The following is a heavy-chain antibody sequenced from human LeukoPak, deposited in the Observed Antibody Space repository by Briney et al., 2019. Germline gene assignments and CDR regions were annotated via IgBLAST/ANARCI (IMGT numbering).Heavy chain of an antibody. D-gene: IGHD5-12*01. V-gene: IGHV3-48*03. Sequence: PGGSLRLSCVASGFTFRGYEMNWVRQAPGKGLEWVSDISSSGYTKYYADSVKGRFTISRDNAKNSVYLQMHSLRAEDTAVYYCARDYDEGYWGQGTLVTVSS. CDR2: ISSSGYTK. CDR1: GFTFRGYE. J-gene: IGHJ4*02. CDR3: ARDYDEGY.